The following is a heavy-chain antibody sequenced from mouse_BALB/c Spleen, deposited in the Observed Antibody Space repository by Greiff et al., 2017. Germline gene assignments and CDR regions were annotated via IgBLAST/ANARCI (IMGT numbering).Heavy chain of an antibody. CDR1: GFNIKDTY. V-gene: IGHV14-3*02. Sequence: EVKLMESGAELVKPGASVKLSCTASGFNIKDTYMHWVKQRPEQGLEWIGRIDPANGNTKYDPKFQGKATITADTSSNTAYLQLSSLTSEDTAVYYCARGRLPSMDYWGQGTSVTVSS. CDR3: ARGRLPSMDY. D-gene: IGHD2-2*01. CDR2: IDPANGNT. J-gene: IGHJ4*01.